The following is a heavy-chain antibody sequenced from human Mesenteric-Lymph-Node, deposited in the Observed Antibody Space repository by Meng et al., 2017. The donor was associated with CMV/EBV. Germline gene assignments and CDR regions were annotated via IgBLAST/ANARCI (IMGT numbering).Heavy chain of an antibody. V-gene: IGHV3-73*01. Sequence: LSCAAYGFTCSGSAMHWVRQASGKGLEWVGRIRSKANSYATAYAASVKGRFTISRDDSKNTAYLQMNSLKTEDTAVYYCTSPGPFDYWGQGTLVTVSS. CDR3: TSPGPFDY. CDR2: IRSKANSYAT. CDR1: GFTCSGSA. J-gene: IGHJ4*02.